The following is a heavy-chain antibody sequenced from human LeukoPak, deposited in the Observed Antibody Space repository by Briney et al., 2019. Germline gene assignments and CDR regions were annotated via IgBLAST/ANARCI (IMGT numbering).Heavy chain of an antibody. CDR2: INPNGGGT. CDR3: AHYDILTGRGNWFDP. D-gene: IGHD3-9*01. J-gene: IGHJ5*02. Sequence: ASVNVSCKASGYTFTGYYMHWVRQAPGQGLDWMGWINPNGGGTNYAQKFQGRVTMTRDTSISTAYMELSRLRSDDTAVYYCAHYDILTGRGNWFDPWGQGTLVTVSS. CDR1: GYTFTGYY. V-gene: IGHV1-2*02.